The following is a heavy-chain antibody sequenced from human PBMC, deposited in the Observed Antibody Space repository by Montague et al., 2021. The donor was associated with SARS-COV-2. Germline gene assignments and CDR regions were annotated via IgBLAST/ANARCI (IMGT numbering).Heavy chain of an antibody. CDR3: ANLWVIEEVTIFGVVTTHNWFDP. CDR2: ISGSGGST. V-gene: IGHV3-23*01. J-gene: IGHJ5*02. Sequence: SLRLSCAASGFTFSSYAMSWVRQAPGRGLEWVSAISGSGGSTYYADSVQGRFTISRDNSKNTLYLQMNSLRAEDTAVYYCANLWVIEEVTIFGVVTTHNWFDPWGQGTLVTVSS. CDR1: GFTFSSYA. D-gene: IGHD3-3*01.